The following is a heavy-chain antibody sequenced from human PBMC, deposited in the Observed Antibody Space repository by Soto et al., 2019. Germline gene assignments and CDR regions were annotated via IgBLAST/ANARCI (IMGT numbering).Heavy chain of an antibody. CDR3: ATRRGAYAVLAY. Sequence: ASVKVSCKASSNTLSSYGISWERQAPGQGLEWMGWVSANKGNTNYARKFQGRVTMTADTSTSTAYLELRSLISDDTAVYYCATRRGAYAVLAYWGQGTLVTVSS. CDR1: SNTLSSYG. CDR2: VSANKGNT. D-gene: IGHD1-26*01. J-gene: IGHJ4*02. V-gene: IGHV1-18*04.